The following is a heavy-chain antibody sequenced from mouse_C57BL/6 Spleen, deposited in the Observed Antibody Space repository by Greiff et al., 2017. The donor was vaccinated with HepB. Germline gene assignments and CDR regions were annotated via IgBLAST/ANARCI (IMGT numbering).Heavy chain of an antibody. CDR3: TRGIYDGSAWFAY. Sequence: EVQLVESGGGLVQPGGSMKLSCAASGFTFSDAWMDWVRQSPEKGLEWVAEIRNKANNHATYYAESVKGRFTISRDDSKSSVYLQMNSLRAEDTGIYYCTRGIYDGSAWFAYWGQGTLVTVSA. J-gene: IGHJ3*01. V-gene: IGHV6-6*01. CDR2: IRNKANNHAT. D-gene: IGHD2-3*01. CDR1: GFTFSDAW.